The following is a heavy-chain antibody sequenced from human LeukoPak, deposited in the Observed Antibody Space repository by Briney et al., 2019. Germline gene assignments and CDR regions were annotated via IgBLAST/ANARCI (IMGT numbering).Heavy chain of an antibody. Sequence: GGSPRLSCAASGFTFSSYAMSWVRQAPGKGLEWVSAISGSGGSTYYADSVKGRFTISRDNSKNTLYLQMNSLRAEDTAVYYCAKDPYDSSGYFYGYFDYWGQGTLVTVSS. J-gene: IGHJ4*02. V-gene: IGHV3-23*01. CDR2: ISGSGGST. CDR3: AKDPYDSSGYFYGYFDY. CDR1: GFTFSSYA. D-gene: IGHD3-22*01.